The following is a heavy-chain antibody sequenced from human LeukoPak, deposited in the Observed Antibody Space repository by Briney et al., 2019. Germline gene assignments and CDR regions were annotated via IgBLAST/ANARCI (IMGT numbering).Heavy chain of an antibody. CDR1: GFTFSNYA. V-gene: IGHV3-23*01. CDR2: ISGSGGST. D-gene: IGHD1-26*01. Sequence: GGSLRLSCAASGFTFSNYAMSWVRQAPGKGLEWVSGISGSGGSTYYADSVKGRFTISRDNSKNTLYLQLNSLTDEDTAVYYCAKKWGVGTTTLDYFDYWGQGTLVTVSS. CDR3: AKKWGVGTTTLDYFDY. J-gene: IGHJ4*02.